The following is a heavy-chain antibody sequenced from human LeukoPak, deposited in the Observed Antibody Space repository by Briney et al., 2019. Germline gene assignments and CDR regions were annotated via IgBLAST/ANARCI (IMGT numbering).Heavy chain of an antibody. D-gene: IGHD4-11*01. CDR3: AKDAQRGFDYSNSLEH. Sequence: GGSLRLSCAASGLTFSHYGMHWVRQPPGRGLEWVAVIWSDGSNKFYADSVKGRFTISRDNFKNTVFLQMNSLRTGDTALYYCAKDAQRGFDYSNSLEHWGQGSLVTVSS. CDR2: IWSDGSNK. CDR1: GLTFSHYG. V-gene: IGHV3-33*06. J-gene: IGHJ4*01.